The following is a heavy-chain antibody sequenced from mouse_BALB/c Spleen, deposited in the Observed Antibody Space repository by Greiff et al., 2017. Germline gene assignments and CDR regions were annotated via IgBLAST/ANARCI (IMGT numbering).Heavy chain of an antibody. CDR3: TREGNHVFAY. Sequence: EVQGVESGGGLVKPGGSLKLSCAASGFTFSSYTMSWVRQTPEKRLEWVATISSGGSYTYYPDSVKGRFTISRDNAKNTLYLQMSSLKSEDTAMYYCTREGNHVFAYWGQGTLVTVSA. D-gene: IGHD2-1*01. CDR1: GFTFSSYT. V-gene: IGHV5-6-4*01. CDR2: ISSGGSYT. J-gene: IGHJ3*01.